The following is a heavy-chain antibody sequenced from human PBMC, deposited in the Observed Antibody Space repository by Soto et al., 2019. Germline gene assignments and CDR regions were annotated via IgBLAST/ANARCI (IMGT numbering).Heavy chain of an antibody. V-gene: IGHV1-18*04. CDR3: AREGYCSGGSCPKTYYYYGMDV. J-gene: IGHJ6*02. Sequence: QVQLVQSGAEVKKPGVSVKVSCKASGYTFTSYGISWVRQAPGQGLEWMGWISAYNGNTNYAQKLQGRVTMTTDTSTSTAYMELRSLRSDDTAVYYCAREGYCSGGSCPKTYYYYGMDVWGQGTTVTVSS. CDR2: ISAYNGNT. D-gene: IGHD2-15*01. CDR1: GYTFTSYG.